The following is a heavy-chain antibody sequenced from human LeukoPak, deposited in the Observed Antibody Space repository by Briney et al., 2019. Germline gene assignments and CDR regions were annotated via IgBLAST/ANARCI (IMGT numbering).Heavy chain of an antibody. D-gene: IGHD6-19*01. V-gene: IGHV3-21*01. CDR3: ARSGWSYYFGLDV. J-gene: IGHJ6*02. Sequence: GGSLRLSCAASGFSFSHYSMNWVRQAPGKGLEWVSSIGTSSGNTNYGDSVKGRFTVSRDNMKNSVHLQMNSLRAEDTAVYYCARSGWSYYFGLDVWGHGTTVTVSS. CDR2: IGTSSGNT. CDR1: GFSFSHYS.